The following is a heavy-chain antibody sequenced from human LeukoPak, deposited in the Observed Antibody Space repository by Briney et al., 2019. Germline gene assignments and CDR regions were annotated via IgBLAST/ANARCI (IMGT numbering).Heavy chain of an antibody. CDR3: AGEYCIGFNCRQGFDY. J-gene: IGHJ4*02. D-gene: IGHD2-15*01. CDR2: LNPNSGDT. Sequence: ASVKVSCKASGYTFTDYYMHWVRQAPGQGLEWMGWLNPNSGDTNHAQVFQGRVTLTRDTSISTAYMELSSLRSDDSAVYSCAGEYCIGFNCRQGFDYWGQEALVTVSS. CDR1: GYTFTDYY. V-gene: IGHV1-2*02.